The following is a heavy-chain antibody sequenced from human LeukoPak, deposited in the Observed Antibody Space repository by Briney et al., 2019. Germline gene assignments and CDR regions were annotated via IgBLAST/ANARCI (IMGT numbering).Heavy chain of an antibody. CDR2: ISSGGNYK. J-gene: IGHJ4*02. CDR3: ARDTRQTSVTNFDS. CDR1: GFTFSSYA. V-gene: IGHV3-21*06. Sequence: GGSLRLSCATSGFTFSSYAMDWVRQAPGKGLEWVSSISSGGNYKYYGDSVWGRFTISRDDAKNSLYLEMNSLRAEDTAVYYCARDTRQTSVTNFDSWGQGTLVIAS. D-gene: IGHD4-17*01.